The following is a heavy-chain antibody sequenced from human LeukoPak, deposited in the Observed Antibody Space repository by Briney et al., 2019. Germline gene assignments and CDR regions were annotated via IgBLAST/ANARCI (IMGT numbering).Heavy chain of an antibody. V-gene: IGHV3-53*01. CDR3: ARVTRDGYNTWYFDY. CDR1: GFTVSSNY. D-gene: IGHD5-24*01. J-gene: IGHJ4*02. CDR2: IYSGGSI. Sequence: GGSLRLSCAASGFTVSSNYMSWVRQAPGKGLEWVSVIYSGGSIYYADSVKGRFTISRDNSKNTLYLQMNSLRAEDTAVYYCARVTRDGYNTWYFDYWGQGTLVTVSS.